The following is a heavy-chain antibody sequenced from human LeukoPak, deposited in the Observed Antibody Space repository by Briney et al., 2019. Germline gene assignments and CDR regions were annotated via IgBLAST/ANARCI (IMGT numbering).Heavy chain of an antibody. J-gene: IGHJ4*02. CDR1: GFTFSDYY. CDR3: ARDRKYSTSTLVDY. Sequence: PGGSLRLSCAASGFTFSDYYMSWIRQAPGKGLEWVSYISSGSSYTNYADSVKGRFTISRDNAKNSLYPQMNSLRAEDTAVYYCARDRKYSTSTLVDYWGQGTLVTVSS. D-gene: IGHD6-6*01. V-gene: IGHV3-11*05. CDR2: ISSGSSYT.